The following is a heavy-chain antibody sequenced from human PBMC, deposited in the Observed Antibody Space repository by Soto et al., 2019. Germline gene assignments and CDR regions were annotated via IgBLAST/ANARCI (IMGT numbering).Heavy chain of an antibody. Sequence: QVQLQESGPGLMKPSQTLSLTCTVSGGSISGGGTGSYWTWIRQVPGKGLEWIGYTYYTGNTYYNPPLKSRPTISIDTSENQFSLKLTSVTAADTAVYFCASGHDAYKVRYWGQGTLVTVSS. D-gene: IGHD1-1*01. CDR1: GGSISGGGTGSY. CDR3: ASGHDAYKVRY. CDR2: TYYTGNT. V-gene: IGHV4-31*03. J-gene: IGHJ4*02.